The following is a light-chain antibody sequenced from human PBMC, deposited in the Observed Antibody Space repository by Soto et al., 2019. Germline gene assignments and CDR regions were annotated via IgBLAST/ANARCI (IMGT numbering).Light chain of an antibody. J-gene: IGLJ3*02. CDR3: QSYDSRLSGPV. Sequence: QSVLTQSPSVSGAPGQRVTISCTGSSSNIGAHYDVHWYQQLPGTAPKLLIYRNSNRPSGVPDRFSDAKSGTSASLAITGLQAEDEADYYCQSYDSRLSGPVFGGGTQLTVL. V-gene: IGLV1-40*01. CDR1: SSNIGAHYD. CDR2: RNS.